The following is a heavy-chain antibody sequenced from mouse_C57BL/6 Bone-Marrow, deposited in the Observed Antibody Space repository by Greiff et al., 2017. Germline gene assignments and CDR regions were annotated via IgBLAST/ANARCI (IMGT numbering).Heavy chain of an antibody. CDR2: IDPENGDT. D-gene: IGHD2-2*01. J-gene: IGHJ3*01. CDR3: TTTMVTTWGPWFAY. V-gene: IGHV14-4*01. Sequence: VQLQQSGAELVRPGASVKLSCTASGFNIKDDYMHWVKQRPEQGLEWIGWIDPENGDTEYASKFQGKATITADTSSNTAYLQLSSLTSEDTAVYYCTTTMVTTWGPWFAYWGQGTLVTVSA. CDR1: GFNIKDDY.